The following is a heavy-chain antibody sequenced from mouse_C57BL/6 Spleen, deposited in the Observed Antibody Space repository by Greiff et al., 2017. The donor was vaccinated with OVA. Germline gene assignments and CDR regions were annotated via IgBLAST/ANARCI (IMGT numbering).Heavy chain of an antibody. Sequence: QVQLQQPGAELVMPGASVKLSCKASGYTFTSYWMHWVKQRPGQGLEWIGEIDPSDSYTNYNQKFKGKSTLTVDKSSSTAYMQLSSLKSEDSAVYYCAATTVVATRYFDVWGTGTTVTVSS. CDR3: AATTVVATRYFDV. D-gene: IGHD1-1*01. CDR2: IDPSDSYT. CDR1: GYTFTSYW. V-gene: IGHV1-69*01. J-gene: IGHJ1*03.